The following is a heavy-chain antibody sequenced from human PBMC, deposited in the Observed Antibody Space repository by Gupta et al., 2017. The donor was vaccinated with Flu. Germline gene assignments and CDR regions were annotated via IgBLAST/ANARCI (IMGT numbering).Heavy chain of an antibody. CDR1: GFTFSSYG. CDR3: ARASEMYGGIPEAHFDY. CDR2: IWYDGSNK. Sequence: QVQLVESGGGVVQPGRSLRLSCAASGFTFSSYGMHWVRQAPGKGLEWVAVIWYDGSNKYYADSVKGRFTISRDNSKNTLYLQMNSLRAEDTAVYYCARASEMYGGIPEAHFDYWGQGTLVTVSS. V-gene: IGHV3-33*01. D-gene: IGHD4-23*01. J-gene: IGHJ4*02.